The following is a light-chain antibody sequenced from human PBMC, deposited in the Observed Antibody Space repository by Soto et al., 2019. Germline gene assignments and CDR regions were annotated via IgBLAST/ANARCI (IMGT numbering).Light chain of an antibody. CDR3: QQYYDSPIT. CDR1: QSVFYSSNNKNY. CDR2: WAS. V-gene: IGKV4-1*01. J-gene: IGKJ5*01. Sequence: DIVMTQSPESLAVSLGERATINCKSSQSVFYSSNNKNYLNWYQQKPGQPPKLLIYWASIRESGVPDRFSGSGSRTDFTLTISSVQAEDVAVYYCQQYYDSPITFGQGTRLEIK.